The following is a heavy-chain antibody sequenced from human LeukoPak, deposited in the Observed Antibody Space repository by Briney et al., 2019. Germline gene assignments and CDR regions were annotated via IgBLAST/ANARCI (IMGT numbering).Heavy chain of an antibody. CDR2: IKQDGSEK. Sequence: GGSLRLSCAVSGFTFSSYWMSWVCQAPGKGLEWVANIKQDGSEKYYVDSVKGRFTISRDNAKNSLYLQMNSLRAEDTAVYYCARDVDSSRGLINYWGQGTLVTVSS. J-gene: IGHJ4*02. D-gene: IGHD6-6*01. CDR3: ARDVDSSRGLINY. V-gene: IGHV3-7*01. CDR1: GFTFSSYW.